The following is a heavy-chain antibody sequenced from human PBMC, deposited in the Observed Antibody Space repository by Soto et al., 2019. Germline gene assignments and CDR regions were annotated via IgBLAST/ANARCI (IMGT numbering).Heavy chain of an antibody. D-gene: IGHD1-1*01. CDR3: ANWNGGFDY. V-gene: IGHV3-30*18. J-gene: IGHJ4*02. CDR2: ISYDGSYK. CDR1: GFTFSSYG. Sequence: QVQLVESGGGVVQPGRSLRLSCAASGFTFSSYGMHWVRQAPGKGLEWVAVISYDGSYKYYADSVKGRFTISRDNAKNTLYLQMNSLRDEDTAVYYCANWNGGFDYWGQGTLVTVSS.